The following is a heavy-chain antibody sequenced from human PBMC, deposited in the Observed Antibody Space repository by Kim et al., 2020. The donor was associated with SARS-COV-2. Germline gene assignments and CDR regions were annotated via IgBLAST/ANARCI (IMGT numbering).Heavy chain of an antibody. CDR3: ARVAIAVADAEFDF. CDR1: GASLSSSSYF. D-gene: IGHD6-19*01. CDR2: VSYLGST. J-gene: IGHJ4*01. V-gene: IGHV4-39*01. Sequence: SETLSLTCNVSGASLSSSSYFWGCIRQPPGKGLVWIGTVSYLGSTYSSPSLKRLVAMSVDTSKNQFFLRQTTVTAADTAVYYCARVAIAVADAEFDFWG.